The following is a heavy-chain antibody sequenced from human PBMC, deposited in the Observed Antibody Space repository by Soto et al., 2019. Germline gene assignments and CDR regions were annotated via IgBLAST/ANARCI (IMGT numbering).Heavy chain of an antibody. J-gene: IGHJ3*02. CDR1: GFTFGNYG. V-gene: IGHV3-48*04. D-gene: IGHD3-22*01. CDR2: IGIGSSTT. Sequence: GGSLRLSCAASGFTFGNYGMNWVRQAPGKGLEWVSYIGIGSSTTYYADSVKGRFTISRDNAKNSLYLQMNSLRVEDTALYYCARDLFGYYYYDSSGFSDAFDIWGQGIMVTVS. CDR3: ARDLFGYYYYDSSGFSDAFDI.